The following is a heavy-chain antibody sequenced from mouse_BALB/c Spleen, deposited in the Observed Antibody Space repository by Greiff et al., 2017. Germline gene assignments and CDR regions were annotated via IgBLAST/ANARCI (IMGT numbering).Heavy chain of an antibody. V-gene: IGHV14-1*02. Sequence: DVQLQESGAELVRPGALVKLSCKASGFNIKDYYMHWVKQRPEQGLEWIGWIDPENGNTIYDPKFQGKASITADTSSNTAYLQLSSLTSEDTAVYYCARLGYGNYGAYWGQGTLVTVSA. CDR3: ARLGYGNYGAY. J-gene: IGHJ3*01. CDR2: IDPENGNT. CDR1: GFNIKDYY. D-gene: IGHD2-1*01.